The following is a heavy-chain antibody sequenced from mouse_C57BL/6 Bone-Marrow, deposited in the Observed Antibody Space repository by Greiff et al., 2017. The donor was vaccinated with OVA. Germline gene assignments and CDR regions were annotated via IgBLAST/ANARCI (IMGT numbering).Heavy chain of an antibody. CDR3: TRSYSNYGDFDY. CDR1: GYTFTDYE. CDR2: IDPETGGT. J-gene: IGHJ2*01. D-gene: IGHD2-5*01. V-gene: IGHV1-15*01. Sequence: VQLQQSGAELVRPGASVTLSCKASGYTFTDYEMHWVKQTPVHGLEWIGAIDPETGGTAYNQKFKGKAILTADKSSSTAYLELRSLTSEDSAGYYCTRSYSNYGDFDYWGQGTTLTGSS.